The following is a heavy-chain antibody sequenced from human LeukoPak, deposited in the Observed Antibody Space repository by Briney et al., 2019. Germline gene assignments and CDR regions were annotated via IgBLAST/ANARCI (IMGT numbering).Heavy chain of an antibody. CDR3: ARGFSWFDP. J-gene: IGHJ5*02. Sequence: PSETLSLTCAVYGGSFSGYSWSWIRQPPGKGLEWIGYIYHSGSTYYNPSLKSRVIISVDRSKNQFSLKLSSVTAADTAVYYCARGFSWFDPWGQGTLVTASS. V-gene: IGHV4-30-2*01. CDR2: IYHSGST. CDR1: GGSFSGYS.